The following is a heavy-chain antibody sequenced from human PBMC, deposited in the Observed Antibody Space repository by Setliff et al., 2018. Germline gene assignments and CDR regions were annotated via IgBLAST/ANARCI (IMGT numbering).Heavy chain of an antibody. J-gene: IGHJ4*02. D-gene: IGHD2-2*01. V-gene: IGHV4-34*01. CDR1: GGSITSHY. CDR3: ARVVPAAMYFDY. Sequence: PSETLSLTCSVSGGSITSHYWSWIRQPPGKGLEWLGEINHSGSTNCNPSLKSRVTISVDTSKNQFSLRLSSVTAADTAVYYCARVVPAAMYFDYWGQGTLVTVSS. CDR2: INHSGST.